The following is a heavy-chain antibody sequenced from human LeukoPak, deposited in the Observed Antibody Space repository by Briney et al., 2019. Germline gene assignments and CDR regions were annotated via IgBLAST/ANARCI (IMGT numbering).Heavy chain of an antibody. CDR1: GGSFSGYY. D-gene: IGHD3-22*01. J-gene: IGHJ4*02. Sequence: SETLSLTCAVYGGSFSGYYWSWIRQPPAKGLEWIGEINHSGSTNYNPSLKSRVTISVDTSKNQFSLKLSSVTAADTAVYYCARGLPDYYDSSGLRYWGQGTLVTVSS. CDR2: INHSGST. CDR3: ARGLPDYYDSSGLRY. V-gene: IGHV4-34*01.